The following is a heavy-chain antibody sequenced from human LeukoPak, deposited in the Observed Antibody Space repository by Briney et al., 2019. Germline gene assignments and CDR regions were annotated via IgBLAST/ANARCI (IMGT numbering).Heavy chain of an antibody. D-gene: IGHD5-24*01. J-gene: IGHJ4*02. CDR3: ASGRRNGYLYWDY. CDR2: IYYSGTS. V-gene: IGHV4-39*07. Sequence: SETLSLTCTVSGGSISSTSYYWGWILQPPGRGLEWIGDIYYSGTSDYNSSLKSRVTISVDTSKNQFSLKLSSLTAADTAVYYCASGRRNGYLYWDYWGQGTLVTVSS. CDR1: GGSISSTSYY.